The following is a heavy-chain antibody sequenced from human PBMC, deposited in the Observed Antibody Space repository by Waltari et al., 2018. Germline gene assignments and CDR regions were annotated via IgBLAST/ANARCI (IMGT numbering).Heavy chain of an antibody. CDR1: GFTFDYYS. CDR3: AKKNDEVFDRNGLVYDAFDM. Sequence: EVQLVESGGGLVQPGRSLRLSCVASGFTFDYYSMPWVRQAPGKGLEWVAGVNWNSGSIGYGDSVKGRFTISRDNARNSLYLQMSGLTSEDTALYYCAKKNDEVFDRNGLVYDAFDMWGQGTMVTVSS. J-gene: IGHJ3*02. CDR2: VNWNSGSI. V-gene: IGHV3-9*01. D-gene: IGHD3-22*01.